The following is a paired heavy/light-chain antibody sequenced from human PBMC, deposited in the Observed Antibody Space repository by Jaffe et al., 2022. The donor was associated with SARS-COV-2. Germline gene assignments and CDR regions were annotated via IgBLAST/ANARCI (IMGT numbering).Heavy chain of an antibody. V-gene: IGHV2-5*02. CDR2: IFWDNDK. CDR3: AHGYYYDRRDRGYFQH. CDR1: GFSLSTSGVT. J-gene: IGHJ1*01. Sequence: QITLKESGPTLVKPTQTLTLTCTFSGFSLSTSGVTVGWIRQPPGKALEWLAIIFWDNDKRYSPSLRSRLSITKDTSKNQVVLTMANMDPVDTATYYCAHGYYYDRRDRGYFQHWGQGTLVTVSS. D-gene: IGHD3-22*01.
Light chain of an antibody. V-gene: IGLV1-44*01. CDR1: RFNIVSNA. CDR3: AAWDDGLDGWV. J-gene: IGLJ3*02. Sequence: QSVLTQPPSASGTPGQRVTMSCSGSRFNIVSNAVNWYQQVPGTAPKLLIYSNNQRPSGVPDRFSGSKSGTSASLAISGLQSEDEADYYCAAWDDGLDGWVFGGGTKLTVL. CDR2: SNN.